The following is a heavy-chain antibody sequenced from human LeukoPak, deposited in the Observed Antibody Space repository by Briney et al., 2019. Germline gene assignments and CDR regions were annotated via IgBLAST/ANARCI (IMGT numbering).Heavy chain of an antibody. CDR1: GFTFSDYY. J-gene: IGHJ3*02. V-gene: IGHV3-11*04. Sequence: PGGSLRLSCAASGFTFSDYYMSWIRQAPGKGLEWVSYISSSGSTIYCADSVKGRFTISRDNSKNTLYLQMNSLRAEDTAVYYCARDRWYYYDSSDYYHDAFDIWGQGTMVTVSS. D-gene: IGHD3-22*01. CDR3: ARDRWYYYDSSDYYHDAFDI. CDR2: ISSSGSTI.